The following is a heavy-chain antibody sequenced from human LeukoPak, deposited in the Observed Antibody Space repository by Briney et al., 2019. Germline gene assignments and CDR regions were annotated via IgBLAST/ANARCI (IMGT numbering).Heavy chain of an antibody. J-gene: IGHJ4*02. CDR1: GGSISSSSYY. CDR2: IYYSGST. D-gene: IGHD6-25*01. Sequence: PSETLSLTCTVSGGSISSSSYYWGWIRQPPGKGLEWIGSIYYSGSTYYNPSLKSRVTISVDTSKNQFSLKLSSVTAADTAVYYCARREQRLLQTGFDYWGQGTLVTVSS. CDR3: ARREQRLLQTGFDY. V-gene: IGHV4-39*01.